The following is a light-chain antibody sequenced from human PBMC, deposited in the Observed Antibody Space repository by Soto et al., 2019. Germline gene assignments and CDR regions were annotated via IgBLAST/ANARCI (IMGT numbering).Light chain of an antibody. CDR1: QSISSW. CDR2: DAS. V-gene: IGKV1-5*01. Sequence: DIQMTQSPSTLSASVGDRVTITCRASQSISSWLAWYQQKPGQAPKLLIYDASSLESGVPSRFSGSGSGTEFTLTISSLQPDDFATYYCQQYNSYPYTFGQGTKLAIK. J-gene: IGKJ2*01. CDR3: QQYNSYPYT.